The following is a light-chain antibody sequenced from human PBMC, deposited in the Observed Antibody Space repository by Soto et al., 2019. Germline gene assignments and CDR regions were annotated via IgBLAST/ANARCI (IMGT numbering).Light chain of an antibody. Sequence: QSVLTQPASVSGSPGQSITISCTGTSSDVGGYNYVSWYQQHPGKAPKLMIYDVSNRPSGVSNRFSGYKSGNTASLTISGLQDEDEADYYCSSYTSSSTVVFGGGTKLTVL. J-gene: IGLJ2*01. CDR1: SSDVGGYNY. CDR3: SSYTSSSTVV. V-gene: IGLV2-14*01. CDR2: DVS.